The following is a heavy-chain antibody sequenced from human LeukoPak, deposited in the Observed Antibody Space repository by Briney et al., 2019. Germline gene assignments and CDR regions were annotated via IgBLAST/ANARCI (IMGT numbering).Heavy chain of an antibody. J-gene: IGHJ4*02. CDR3: ASEATVTTNYLDY. Sequence: GASVKVSCKASGGTFSSYAISWVRQAPGQGLEWMGGIIPIFGTANYAQKFQGRVTITADKSTSTAYMELSSLRSEDTAVYYCASEATVTTNYLDYWGQGTLVTVSS. D-gene: IGHD4-17*01. V-gene: IGHV1-69*06. CDR1: GGTFSSYA. CDR2: IIPIFGTA.